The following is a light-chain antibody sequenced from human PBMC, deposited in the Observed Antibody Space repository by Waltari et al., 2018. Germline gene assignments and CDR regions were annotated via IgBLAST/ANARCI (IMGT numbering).Light chain of an antibody. V-gene: IGKV3-20*01. CDR2: EAS. CDR3: QNHERLPAT. J-gene: IGKJ1*01. CDR1: QNIGMY. Sequence: EIVLTQSPGTLPLSPGERATLSCRASQNIGMYVVWYQQKPGQPPRLLIYEASRRATGIPDMFSGSGSGTDFSLTISRLEPEDFAVYYCQNHERLPATFGQGTKVEIK.